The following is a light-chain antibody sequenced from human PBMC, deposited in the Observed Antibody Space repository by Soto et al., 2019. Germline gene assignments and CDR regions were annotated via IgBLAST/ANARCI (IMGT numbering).Light chain of an antibody. V-gene: IGKV1-5*03. Sequence: DIQMTQSPSTLSASVGDRVTITCRASQSISSWLAWYQQKPGKAPKLLIYKASSLESGVPPRFSGSGSGTEVTLTISSLQPDDFATYYCQQYNSFPTFGQGNKVEIK. CDR3: QQYNSFPT. CDR2: KAS. CDR1: QSISSW. J-gene: IGKJ1*01.